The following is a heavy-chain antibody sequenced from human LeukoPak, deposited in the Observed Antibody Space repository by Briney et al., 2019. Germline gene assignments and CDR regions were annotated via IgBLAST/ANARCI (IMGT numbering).Heavy chain of an antibody. CDR2: INHSGST. D-gene: IGHD2-21*02. CDR3: ARRGGDRDY. J-gene: IGHJ4*02. CDR1: GGSFSGYY. Sequence: PSETLSLTCAVYGGSFSGYYWSWIRQPPGKGLEWIGEINHSGSTNYNPSLKSRVTISVDTSKNQFSLKLSSVTAADTAVYYCARRGGDRDYWGQGTLVTVSS. V-gene: IGHV4-34*01.